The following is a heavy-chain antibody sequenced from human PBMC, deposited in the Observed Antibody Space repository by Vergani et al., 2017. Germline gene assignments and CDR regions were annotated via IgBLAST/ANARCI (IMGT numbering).Heavy chain of an antibody. V-gene: IGHV3-21*04. CDR1: GFTFSSYS. J-gene: IGHJ4*02. D-gene: IGHD1-26*01. CDR3: ARGSILGGVDY. CDR2: ISSSSSYI. Sequence: EVQLVESGGGLVKPGGSLRLSCAASGFTFSSYSMNWVRQAPGKGLEWVSCISSSSSYISYADSVKGRFAISRDNAKNSLYLQMNSLRSEDTAVYYCARGSILGGVDYWGQGTLVTVSS.